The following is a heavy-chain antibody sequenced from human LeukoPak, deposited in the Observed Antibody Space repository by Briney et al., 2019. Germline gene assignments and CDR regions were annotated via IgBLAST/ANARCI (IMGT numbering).Heavy chain of an antibody. CDR3: ARRLWFGELLDY. CDR2: IYYSGST. Sequence: PSETLSLTCTVSGGSISSGGYYWSWTRQHPGKGLEWIGYIYYSGSTYYNPSLKSRVTISVDTSKNQFSLKLSSVTAADTAVYYCARRLWFGELLDYWGQGTLVTVPS. CDR1: GGSISSGGYY. D-gene: IGHD3-10*01. V-gene: IGHV4-31*03. J-gene: IGHJ4*02.